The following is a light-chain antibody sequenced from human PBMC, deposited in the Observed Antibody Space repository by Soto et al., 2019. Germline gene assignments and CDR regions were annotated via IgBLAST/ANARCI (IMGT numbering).Light chain of an antibody. CDR1: QSVNSNY. CDR2: GAS. J-gene: IGKJ2*01. Sequence: EIVLTQSPGTLSLSPGERATLSCRASQSVNSNYLAWYQQKPGQVPRPLIYGASIRAAGVPDRLSGSGSGTDFTLTISRVEPEDYAVYYGQQYGTSPHSVGQGTEMEIK. V-gene: IGKV3-20*01. CDR3: QQYGTSPHS.